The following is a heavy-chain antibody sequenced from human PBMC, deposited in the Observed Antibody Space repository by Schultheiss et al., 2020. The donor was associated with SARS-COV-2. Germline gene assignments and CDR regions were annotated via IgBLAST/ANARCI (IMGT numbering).Heavy chain of an antibody. Sequence: GGSLRLSCAASGFTHSDDGMHWVRRAPGKGLEWFSFISYDGSDKYYADSVKGRFTMSRDNSKNTLYLQMNSLSAEDTAVYYCARGHSSGYYNYFDYWGQGTLVTVSS. CDR3: ARGHSSGYYNYFDY. CDR2: ISYDGSDK. CDR1: GFTHSDDG. V-gene: IGHV3-30*03. D-gene: IGHD3-22*01. J-gene: IGHJ4*02.